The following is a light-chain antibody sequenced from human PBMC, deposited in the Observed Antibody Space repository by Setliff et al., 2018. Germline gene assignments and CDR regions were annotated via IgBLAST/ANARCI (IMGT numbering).Light chain of an antibody. J-gene: IGLJ1*01. Sequence: QSVLAQPASVSGSLGQSITISCTGTSSDIGGDNYVSWYRQLPGKAPQLIIYDASSRPSGVSHRFSGSKSGYTASLTISGLQAGDEADYYCSSYTRSSTYVFGGGTKVTVL. V-gene: IGLV2-14*03. CDR3: SSYTRSSTYV. CDR2: DAS. CDR1: SSDIGGDNY.